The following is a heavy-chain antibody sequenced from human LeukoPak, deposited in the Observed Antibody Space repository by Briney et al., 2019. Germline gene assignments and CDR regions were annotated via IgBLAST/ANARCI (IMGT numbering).Heavy chain of an antibody. V-gene: IGHV5-10-1*01. CDR1: GYSFTSYW. Sequence: GESLRISCKGSGYSFTSYWISWVRQMPGKGLEWMGRIDPSDSYTNYSPSFQGHVTISADKSISTAYLQWSSLKASATAMYYCARQALFSSTSLYWFDPWGQGTLVTVSS. J-gene: IGHJ5*02. CDR2: IDPSDSYT. D-gene: IGHD2-2*01. CDR3: ARQALFSSTSLYWFDP.